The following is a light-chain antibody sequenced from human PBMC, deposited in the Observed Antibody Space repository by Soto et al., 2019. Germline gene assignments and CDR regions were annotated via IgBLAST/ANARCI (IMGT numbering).Light chain of an antibody. CDR1: QSISSW. V-gene: IGKV1-5*03. CDR2: QAS. Sequence: DIQMTQSPSTLSASVGDRVTITCRASQSISSWLAWYQQKPGKVPKLLIYQASSLESGVPSRFSGRGSGTDFTLTISSLQPEDFATYYCLQDYDYPRTFGQGTKVDIK. J-gene: IGKJ1*01. CDR3: LQDYDYPRT.